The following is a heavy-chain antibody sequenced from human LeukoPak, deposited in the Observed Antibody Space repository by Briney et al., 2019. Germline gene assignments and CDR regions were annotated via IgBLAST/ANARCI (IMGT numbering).Heavy chain of an antibody. CDR3: ARDLRDSSGPLRVVWDV. J-gene: IGHJ6*02. V-gene: IGHV3-53*01. Sequence: GGSLRLSCAASGFTVSSNYMSWVRQAPGKGLEWVSVIYSGGSTYYADSVKGRFTISRDNSKNTLYLQMNSLRAEDTAVYYCARDLRDSSGPLRVVWDVWGQGTTVTVSS. CDR2: IYSGGST. CDR1: GFTVSSNY. D-gene: IGHD3-22*01.